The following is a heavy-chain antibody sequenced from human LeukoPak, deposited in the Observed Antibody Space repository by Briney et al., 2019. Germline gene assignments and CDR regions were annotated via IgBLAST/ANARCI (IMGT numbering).Heavy chain of an antibody. CDR3: ARGHGDSSSPIGDV. Sequence: ASVKVSCKASGYTFTGYYMHWVRQAPGQGLEWMGWINPNSGGTNYAQKFQGRVTMTRDTSISTAYMELSRLRSDDTAVYYCARGHGDSSSPIGDVWGKGTTVTVSS. CDR1: GYTFTGYY. J-gene: IGHJ6*04. CDR2: INPNSGGT. D-gene: IGHD6-13*01. V-gene: IGHV1-2*02.